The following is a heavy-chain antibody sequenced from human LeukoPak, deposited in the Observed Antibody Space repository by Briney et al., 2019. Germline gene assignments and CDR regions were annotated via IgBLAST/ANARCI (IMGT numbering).Heavy chain of an antibody. V-gene: IGHV1-2*02. D-gene: IGHD1-26*01. CDR2: ISPNSGDT. Sequence: ASVKVSCKASEYTFTGYFIHWVRQAPGQGLEWMGWISPNSGDTNYAQKFQGRVTMTRDTSISTAYMELSRLRSDDTAVYYCARLLYTGSYYNLDYWGQGTLVTVSS. CDR1: EYTFTGYF. CDR3: ARLLYTGSYYNLDY. J-gene: IGHJ4*02.